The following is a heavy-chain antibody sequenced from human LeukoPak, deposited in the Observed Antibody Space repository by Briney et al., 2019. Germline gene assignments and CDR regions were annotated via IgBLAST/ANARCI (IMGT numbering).Heavy chain of an antibody. CDR3: ATNSGGAGYYGMDV. V-gene: IGHV3-23*01. D-gene: IGHD4/OR15-4a*01. J-gene: IGHJ6*02. CDR2: ISGSGGST. Sequence: GGSLRLSCAASGFTFSSYAMSWVRQAPGKGLEWVSAISGSGGSTYYADSVKGRFTISRDNSKNTLYLQMNSLRAEDTAEYYCATNSGGAGYYGMDVWGQGTTVTVSS. CDR1: GFTFSSYA.